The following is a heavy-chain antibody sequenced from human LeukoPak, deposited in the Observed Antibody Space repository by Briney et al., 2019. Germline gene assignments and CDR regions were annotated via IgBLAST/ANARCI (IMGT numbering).Heavy chain of an antibody. CDR1: GFTFSSYG. J-gene: IGHJ6*02. V-gene: IGHV3-30*18. CDR2: ISYDGSNK. CDR3: AKEAKVTYGGNGGAGWNYYYGMDV. D-gene: IGHD4-23*01. Sequence: PGGSLRLSCAASGFTFSSYGMHWVRQAPGKGLEWVAVISYDGSNKYYADSVKGRFTISRDNSKNTLYLQMNSLRAEDTAVYYCAKEAKVTYGGNGGAGWNYYYGMDVWGQGTTVTVSS.